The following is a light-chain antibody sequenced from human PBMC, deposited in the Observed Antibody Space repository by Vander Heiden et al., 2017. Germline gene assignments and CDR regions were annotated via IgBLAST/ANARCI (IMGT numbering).Light chain of an antibody. CDR2: QDS. V-gene: IGLV3-1*01. CDR1: KLGDKY. J-gene: IGLJ3*02. CDR3: QEWDSRTAGFV. Sequence: SYELTQPPSVSVSPGQTASITCSGDKLGDKYACWYQQKPGQSPVLVIYQDSKRPSGIPERFSGSNSGKTDTRNIRGTQAMYEADDDGQEWDSRTAGFVFGGGTKLTVL.